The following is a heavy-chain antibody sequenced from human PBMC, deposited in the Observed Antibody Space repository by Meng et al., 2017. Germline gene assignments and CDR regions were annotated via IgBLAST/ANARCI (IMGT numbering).Heavy chain of an antibody. J-gene: IGHJ5*02. Sequence: QLELVQVGAEVTKPGSSVKASCKASGGTFSSYAISWVRQAPGQGLEWMGGIIPIFGTANYAQKFQGRVTITADKSTSTAYMELSSLRSEDTAVYYCASLTGWFDPWGQGTLVTVSS. CDR3: ASLTGWFDP. V-gene: IGHV1-69*06. CDR2: IIPIFGTA. CDR1: GGTFSSYA. D-gene: IGHD3-10*01.